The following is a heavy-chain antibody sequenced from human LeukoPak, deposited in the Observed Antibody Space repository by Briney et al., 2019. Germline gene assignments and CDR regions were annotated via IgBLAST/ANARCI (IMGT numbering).Heavy chain of an antibody. CDR1: VFTFSSYA. Sequence: GGSLRLSCAASVFTFSSYAMSWVRQAPGKGLEWVSAISGSGGSTYYADSVEGRFTISRDNSKNTLYLQMNSLRAEDTAVYYCAKDGANVRGVLPGDFDYRGQGTLVTVSS. V-gene: IGHV3-23*01. J-gene: IGHJ4*02. D-gene: IGHD3-10*01. CDR2: ISGSGGST. CDR3: AKDGANVRGVLPGDFDY.